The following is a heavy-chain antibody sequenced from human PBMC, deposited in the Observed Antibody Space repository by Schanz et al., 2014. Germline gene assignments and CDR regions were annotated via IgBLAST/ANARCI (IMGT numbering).Heavy chain of an antibody. D-gene: IGHD3-9*01. CDR3: ARDDKRYFDWLSTFDL. CDR2: TSYDGSQK. V-gene: IGHV3-30*03. CDR1: GFTFSSYG. J-gene: IGHJ3*01. Sequence: ESGGGLVQPGGSLRLSCAASGFTFSSYGMNWVRQAPGKGLEWVAVTSYDGSQKYYTDSVKGRFTVSRDNSKNTLYLQLNSLRAEDTAVYYCARDDKRYFDWLSTFDLWGQGTMVAVSS.